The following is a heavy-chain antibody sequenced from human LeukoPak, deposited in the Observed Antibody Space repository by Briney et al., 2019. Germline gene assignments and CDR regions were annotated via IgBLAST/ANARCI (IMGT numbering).Heavy chain of an antibody. V-gene: IGHV1-46*01. CDR1: GYTFTSYY. Sequence: ASVKVSCKAPGYTFTSYYMHWVRQAPGQGLEWMGIINPSGGSTSYAQKFQGRVTMTRDASTSTVYMELSSLRSEDTAVYYCARVRYCSGGSCYSGFDYWGQGTLVTVSS. D-gene: IGHD2-15*01. CDR3: ARVRYCSGGSCYSGFDY. J-gene: IGHJ4*02. CDR2: INPSGGST.